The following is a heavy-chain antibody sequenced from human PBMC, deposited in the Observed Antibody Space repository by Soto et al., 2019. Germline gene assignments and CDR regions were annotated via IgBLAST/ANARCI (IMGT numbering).Heavy chain of an antibody. CDR3: ARDRVPQLGYYGMDV. CDR2: INSDESSR. Sequence: GGSLRLSCAASGFIFNSYWMHWVRQAPGKGLVWVSRINSDESSRSYADSVKGRFTISRDNAKNTLYLQMNSLRAEDTAVYFCARDRVPQLGYYGMDVWRHGTPVTVSS. CDR1: GFIFNSYW. J-gene: IGHJ6*02. D-gene: IGHD2-2*01. V-gene: IGHV3-74*01.